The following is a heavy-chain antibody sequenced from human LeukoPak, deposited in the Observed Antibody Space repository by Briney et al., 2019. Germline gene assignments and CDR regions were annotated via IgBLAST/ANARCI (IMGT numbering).Heavy chain of an antibody. J-gene: IGHJ3*02. CDR3: ARGIAPLDAFDI. CDR2: IYYSGST. Sequence: PETLSLTCTVSGYSISSGYYWGWIRQPPGKGLEWIGSIYYSGSTYYNPSLKSRVTISVDTSKNQFSLKLSSVTAADTAVYYCARGIAPLDAFDIWGQGTMVTVSS. CDR1: GYSISSGYY. V-gene: IGHV4-38-2*02.